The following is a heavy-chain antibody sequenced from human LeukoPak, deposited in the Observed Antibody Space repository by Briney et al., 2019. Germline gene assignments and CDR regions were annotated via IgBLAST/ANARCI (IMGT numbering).Heavy chain of an antibody. CDR3: ARAEDGSSWYYYYYYGMDV. CDR2: INAGNGNT. V-gene: IGHV1-3*01. CDR1: GYTFTSYA. D-gene: IGHD6-13*01. Sequence: ASVKVSCKASGYTFTSYAMHWVRQAPGQRLEWMGWINAGNGNTKYSQKFQGRVTITRDTSASTAYMELSSLRSEDTAVYCCARAEDGSSWYYYYYYGMDVWGQGTTVTVSS. J-gene: IGHJ6*02.